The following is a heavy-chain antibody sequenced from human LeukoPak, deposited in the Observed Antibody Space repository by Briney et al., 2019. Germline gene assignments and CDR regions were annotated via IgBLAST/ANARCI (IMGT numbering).Heavy chain of an antibody. CDR1: GYTFTSYY. J-gene: IGHJ4*02. CDR3: ARIRTEYYYDSSGYDY. V-gene: IGHV1-46*01. Sequence: ASVKVSCKASGYTFTSYYMHWVRQAPGQGLEWMGIINPSGGSTSYAQKFQGRVTMTRDMSTSTVYMELSSLRSEDTAVYYCARIRTEYYYDSSGYDYWGQGTLVTVSS. CDR2: INPSGGST. D-gene: IGHD3-22*01.